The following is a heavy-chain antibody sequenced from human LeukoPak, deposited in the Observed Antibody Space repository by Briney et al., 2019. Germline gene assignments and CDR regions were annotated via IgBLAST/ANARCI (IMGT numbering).Heavy chain of an antibody. CDR3: TTAVAGSDY. D-gene: IGHD6-19*01. CDR1: GFTFSNAC. Sequence: GGSLRLSCAASGFTFSNACMSWVRQAPGKGLEWVGRNKSKTDGRRTDYAAPVKGRFNIPREDSKNTLELQMNSLKTEGTAVYYCTTAVAGSDYGGQGTLVTVSS. CDR2: NKSKTDGRRT. J-gene: IGHJ4*02. V-gene: IGHV3-15*01.